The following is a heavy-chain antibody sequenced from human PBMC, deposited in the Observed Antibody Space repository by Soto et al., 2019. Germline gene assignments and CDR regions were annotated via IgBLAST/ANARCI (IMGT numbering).Heavy chain of an antibody. D-gene: IGHD1-7*01. CDR3: ASQTKPLYYYYGMDV. CDR1: GGTFSSYA. CDR2: IIPIFGTA. V-gene: IGHV1-69*12. Sequence: QVQLVQSGAEVKKPGSSVKVSCKASGGTFSSYAISWVRQAPGQGLEWMGGIIPIFGTANYAQKFQGRVTITVDESTSTAYMERSSRRSEDTAVYYCASQTKPLYYYYGMDVWGQGTTVTVSS. J-gene: IGHJ6*02.